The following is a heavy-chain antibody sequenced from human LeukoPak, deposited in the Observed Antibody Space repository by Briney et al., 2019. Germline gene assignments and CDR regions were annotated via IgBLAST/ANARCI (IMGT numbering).Heavy chain of an antibody. CDR1: GGSISSSNW. J-gene: IGHJ3*02. CDR3: ARADYYDSSGYYGDAFDI. Sequence: SETLSLTCTVSGGSISSSNWWSWVRQPPGKGLEWIGEIYHSGSTNYNPSLKSRVTISVDKSKNQFSLKLSSVTAADTAVYYCARADYYDSSGYYGDAFDIWGQGTMVTVSS. CDR2: IYHSGST. V-gene: IGHV4-4*02. D-gene: IGHD3-22*01.